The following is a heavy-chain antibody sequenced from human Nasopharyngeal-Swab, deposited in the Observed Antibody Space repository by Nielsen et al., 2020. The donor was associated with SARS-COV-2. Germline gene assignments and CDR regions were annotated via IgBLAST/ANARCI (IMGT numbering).Heavy chain of an antibody. V-gene: IGHV1-3*01. CDR3: AKIRGWCFDY. J-gene: IGHJ4*02. CDR2: INAENGNT. D-gene: IGHD6-19*01. Sequence: ASVKVSCKASGYTFTSYAMHWVRQAPGQRLEWMGWINAENGNTKYSQKFQGRVTITRDTSASTAYMELSSLRSEDTAVYYCAKIRGWCFDYWGQGTLVTVSS. CDR1: GYTFTSYA.